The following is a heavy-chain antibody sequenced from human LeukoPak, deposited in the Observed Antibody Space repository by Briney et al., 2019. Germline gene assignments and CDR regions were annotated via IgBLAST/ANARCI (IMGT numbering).Heavy chain of an antibody. CDR1: GGSISGGKW. D-gene: IGHD2-2*01. Sequence: SGTLSLTCAVSGGSISGGKWWSWVRQPPGKGLEWIGEISHSGNPNYNPSLKSRLTISVDKAKNQFSLNLNSVTAADTAVYYCARMGLEIVVITAAPARPVRWFDPWGQGTLVTVSS. CDR2: ISHSGNP. V-gene: IGHV4-4*02. J-gene: IGHJ5*02. CDR3: ARMGLEIVVITAAPARPVRWFDP.